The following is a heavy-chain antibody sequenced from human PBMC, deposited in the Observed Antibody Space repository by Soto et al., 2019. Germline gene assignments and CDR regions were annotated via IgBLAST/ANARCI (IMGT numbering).Heavy chain of an antibody. V-gene: IGHV4-39*01. CDR2: IYYSGST. CDR1: GGSISSSSYY. J-gene: IGHJ5*02. Sequence: SETLPLTCTVSGGSISSSSYYWGWIRQPPGKGLEWIGSIYYSGSTYYNPSLKSRVTISVDTSKNQFSLKLSSVTAADTAVYYCASHSTYYYGSGSYPWGQGTLVTVSS. CDR3: ASHSTYYYGSGSYP. D-gene: IGHD3-10*01.